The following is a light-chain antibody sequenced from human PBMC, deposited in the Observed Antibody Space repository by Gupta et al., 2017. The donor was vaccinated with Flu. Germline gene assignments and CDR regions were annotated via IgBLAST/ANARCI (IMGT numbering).Light chain of an antibody. J-gene: IGLJ3*02. V-gene: IGLV3-9*01. CDR1: SIGNKL. CDR3: QVWDSSTAV. Sequence: VSVALGQTARITCGGDSIGNKLVHWYQQKPGQAPVLVIYRDTNRPSGTPERYSASNSGNTATLTISRAQAGDGADYYCQVWDSSTAVFGGGT. CDR2: RDT.